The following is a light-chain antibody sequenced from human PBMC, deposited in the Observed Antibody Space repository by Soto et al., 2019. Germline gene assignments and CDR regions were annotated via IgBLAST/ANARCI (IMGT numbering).Light chain of an antibody. V-gene: IGKV1-33*01. J-gene: IGKJ5*01. Sequence: DIQMTQSPSSLSASVGDRVTITCRASQSISSYLNWYQQKPGKAPKLLIYAASNLETGVPSRFSGSGSGTDFIFTISRLQPEDIATYYCQQYDNLPITFGQGTRLEIK. CDR1: QSISSY. CDR2: AAS. CDR3: QQYDNLPIT.